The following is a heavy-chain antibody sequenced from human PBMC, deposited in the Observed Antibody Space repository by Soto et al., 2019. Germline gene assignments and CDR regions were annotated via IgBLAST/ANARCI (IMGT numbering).Heavy chain of an antibody. J-gene: IGHJ6*02. CDR3: ASVRYYGSGSYPSYYYYYYGMDV. Sequence: SETLSLTCAVYGGSFSGYYWSWIRQPPGKGLEWIGEINHSRSTNYNPSLKSRVTISVDTSKNKFSLKLSSVTAADTAVFYCASVRYYGSGSYPSYYYYYYGMDVWGQGTTVT. CDR1: GGSFSGYY. CDR2: INHSRST. D-gene: IGHD3-10*01. V-gene: IGHV4-34*01.